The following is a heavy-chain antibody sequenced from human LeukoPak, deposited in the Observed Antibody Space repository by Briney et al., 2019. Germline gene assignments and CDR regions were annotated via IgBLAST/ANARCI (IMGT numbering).Heavy chain of an antibody. V-gene: IGHV3-33*01. Sequence: GGSLRLSCAASGFSFSSYGLHWVRQAPAKGLEWVSAISYDGKNIHYAASVKGLFTISRDNSRTTVYLQMNSLGVEDTALYYCARTYSRESGYDFVFHYWGQGTRVTVSS. CDR2: ISYDGKNI. CDR1: GFSFSSYG. D-gene: IGHD5-12*01. J-gene: IGHJ4*02. CDR3: ARTYSRESGYDFVFHY.